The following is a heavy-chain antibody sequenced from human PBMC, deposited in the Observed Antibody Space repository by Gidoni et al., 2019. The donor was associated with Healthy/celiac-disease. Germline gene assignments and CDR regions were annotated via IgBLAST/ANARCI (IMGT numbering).Heavy chain of an antibody. J-gene: IGHJ6*02. CDR3: ARGRERVSRSLYGMDV. CDR1: GYTFTSYD. D-gene: IGHD6-19*01. V-gene: IGHV1-8*01. CDR2: MNPKSGNT. Sequence: QAQLVQSGAEVKKPGASVKVSCKASGYTFTSYDINWVRQATGQGLEWKGWMNPKSGNTGYAKKFQGRVTMTRNTSISTAYMELSSLRSEDTAVYYCARGRERVSRSLYGMDVWGQGTTVTVSS.